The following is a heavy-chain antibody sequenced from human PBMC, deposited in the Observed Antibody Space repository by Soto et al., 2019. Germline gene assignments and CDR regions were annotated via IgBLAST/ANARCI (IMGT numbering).Heavy chain of an antibody. Sequence: LRLSCAASGFTFSSYAMSWVRQAPGKGLEWVSAISGSGGSTYYADSVKGRFTISRDNSKNALYLQMNSLRAEDTAVYYCAKDSSYSSSDTSWGQGTLVTVSS. CDR2: ISGSGGST. CDR3: AKDSSYSSSDTS. D-gene: IGHD6-13*01. CDR1: GFTFSSYA. J-gene: IGHJ5*02. V-gene: IGHV3-23*01.